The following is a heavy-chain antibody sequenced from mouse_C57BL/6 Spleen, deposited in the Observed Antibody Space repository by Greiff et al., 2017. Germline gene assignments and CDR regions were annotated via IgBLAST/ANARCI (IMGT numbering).Heavy chain of an antibody. V-gene: IGHV3-6*01. CDR2: ISYDGSN. CDR3: ARGLMVTFYFDY. D-gene: IGHD2-1*01. CDR1: GYSITSGYY. Sequence: DVQLQESGPGLVKPSQSLSLTCSVPGYSITSGYYWNWIRQFPGNKLEWMGYISYDGSNNYNPSLKNRISITRDTSKNQFFLKLNSVTTEDTATYYCARGLMVTFYFDYWGQGTTLTVSS. J-gene: IGHJ2*01.